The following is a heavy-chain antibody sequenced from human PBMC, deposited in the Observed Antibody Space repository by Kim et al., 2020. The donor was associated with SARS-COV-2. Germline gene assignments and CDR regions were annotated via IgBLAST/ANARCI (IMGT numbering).Heavy chain of an antibody. J-gene: IGHJ4*02. D-gene: IGHD3-3*01. CDR1: GFTFSSYW. CDR2: IKQDGSEK. CDR3: ARDPDHYDFWSGYFYYFDY. V-gene: IGHV3-7*03. Sequence: GGSLRLSCAASGFTFSSYWMSWVRQAPGKGLEWVANIKQDGSEKYYVDSVKGRFTISRDNAKNSLYLQMNSLRAEDTAVYYCARDPDHYDFWSGYFYYFDYWGQGTLVTVSS.